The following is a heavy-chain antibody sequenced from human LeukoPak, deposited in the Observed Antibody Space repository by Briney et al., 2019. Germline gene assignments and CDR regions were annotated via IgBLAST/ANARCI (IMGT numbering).Heavy chain of an antibody. D-gene: IGHD2-2*01. Sequence: SETLSLTCTVSGGSISSYYWSWIRQPAGKGLGLIGRIYTSGSTNYNPSLKSRVTMSVDTSKNQFSLKLSSVTAADTAVYYCASGCSSTSCSPFDYWGQGTLVTVSS. CDR2: IYTSGST. CDR3: ASGCSSTSCSPFDY. CDR1: GGSISSYY. J-gene: IGHJ4*02. V-gene: IGHV4-4*07.